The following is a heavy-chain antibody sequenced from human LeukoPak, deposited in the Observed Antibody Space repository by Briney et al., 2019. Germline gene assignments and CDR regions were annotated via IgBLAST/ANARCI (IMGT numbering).Heavy chain of an antibody. CDR3: ARDRQYYYDSPSDAFDI. CDR1: GGSISSYY. V-gene: IGHV4-59*01. CDR2: IYYSGST. J-gene: IGHJ3*02. D-gene: IGHD3-22*01. Sequence: SETLSLTCTVSGGSISSYYWSWIRQPPGKGLEWIGYIYYSGSTNYNPSLKSRVTISVDTPKNQFSLKLSSVTAADTAVYYCARDRQYYYDSPSDAFDISGQGTMVTVSS.